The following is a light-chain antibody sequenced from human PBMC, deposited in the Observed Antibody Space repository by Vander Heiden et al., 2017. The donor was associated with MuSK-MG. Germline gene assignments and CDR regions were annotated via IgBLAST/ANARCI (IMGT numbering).Light chain of an antibody. V-gene: IGKV2-28*01. Sequence: EIVMTQSPRSLPVTPGEPASISCRSSQSLLHSNGYNYFDWYLQKPGQSPQLLMYLGSNRASGVPARFSGSASGTDFTLKMSRVDAEDVGFYYCRRALETPITFGQGTRLEIK. CDR2: LGS. CDR1: QSLLHSNGYNY. J-gene: IGKJ5*01. CDR3: RRALETPIT.